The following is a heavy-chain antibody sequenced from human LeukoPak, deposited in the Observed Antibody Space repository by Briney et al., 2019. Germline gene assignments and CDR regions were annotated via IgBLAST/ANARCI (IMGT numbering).Heavy chain of an antibody. V-gene: IGHV3-21*01. CDR2: ISSSSSYI. D-gene: IGHD5-18*01. CDR3: ARGGYSYGYHGY. CDR1: GFTFSSYS. Sequence: SGGSLRLSCAASGFTFSSYSMNWVRQAPGKGLEWVSSISSSSSYIYYADSVKGRFTISRDNAKNSLYLQMNSLRAEDTAVYYCARGGYSYGYHGYWGQGTLVTVSS. J-gene: IGHJ4*02.